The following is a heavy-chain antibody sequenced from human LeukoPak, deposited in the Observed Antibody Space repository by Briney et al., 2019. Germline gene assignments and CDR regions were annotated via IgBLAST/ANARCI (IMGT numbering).Heavy chain of an antibody. CDR1: GGYISSGGYY. V-gene: IGHV4-31*03. CDR3: ARNRYNWNRYGPFDP. Sequence: PSETLSLTCTVSGGYISSGGYYWSWLRQHPGKGLDWIGYIYYSGSTYYHPHLKSRLTISVDTSKNQFSLKLSYVTAADTAVYYCARNRYNWNRYGPFDPWGQGTLVTVSS. D-gene: IGHD1-20*01. CDR2: IYYSGST. J-gene: IGHJ5*02.